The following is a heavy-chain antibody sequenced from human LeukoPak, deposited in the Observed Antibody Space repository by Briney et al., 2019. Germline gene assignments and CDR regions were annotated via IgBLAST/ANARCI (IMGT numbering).Heavy chain of an antibody. CDR3: ARQLNVDTAMDKDY. Sequence: ASVKVSCKASGYTFTGYYMHWVRQAPGQGLEWMGWINPNSGGTNYAQKFQGRVTMTRDTSISTAYMELSRLRSDDTAVYYCARQLNVDTAMDKDYWGQGTLVTVSS. J-gene: IGHJ4*02. V-gene: IGHV1-2*02. CDR2: INPNSGGT. CDR1: GYTFTGYY. D-gene: IGHD5-18*01.